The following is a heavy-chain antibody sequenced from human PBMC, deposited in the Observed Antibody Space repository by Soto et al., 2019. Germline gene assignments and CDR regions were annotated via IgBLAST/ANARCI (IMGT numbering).Heavy chain of an antibody. Sequence: QVQLVESGGGVVQPGRSLRLSCAASGFTFSSYAMHWVRQAPGKGLEWVAVISYDGSNKYYADSVKGRFTISRDNTKNTLYLQMDILRAEDTAVYYCARPNQGIGSGSRYYDYYGMDVWGQGTTVTVSS. CDR3: ARPNQGIGSGSRYYDYYGMDV. CDR2: ISYDGSNK. D-gene: IGHD3-10*01. V-gene: IGHV3-30-3*01. CDR1: GFTFSSYA. J-gene: IGHJ6*02.